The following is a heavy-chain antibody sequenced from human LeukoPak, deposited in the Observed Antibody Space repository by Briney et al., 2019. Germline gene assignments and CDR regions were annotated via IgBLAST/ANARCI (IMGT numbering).Heavy chain of an antibody. CDR3: ARGAVSGSSFDY. CDR2: INHSGST. Sequence: SGTLSLTCAVYGGSFSGYYWSWIRQPPGKGLEWIGEINHSGSTSYNPSLKSRVTISVDTSKNQFSLKLSSVTAADTAVYYCARGAVSGSSFDYWGQGTLVTVSS. J-gene: IGHJ4*02. CDR1: GGSFSGYY. V-gene: IGHV4-34*01. D-gene: IGHD1-26*01.